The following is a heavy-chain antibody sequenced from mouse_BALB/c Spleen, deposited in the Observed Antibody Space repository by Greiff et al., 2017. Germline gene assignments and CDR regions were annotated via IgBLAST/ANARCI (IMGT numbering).Heavy chain of an antibody. CDR3: ARKAGTLAMDY. Sequence: QVQLQQSGPELVRPGVSVKISCKGSGYTFTDYAMHWVKQSHAKSLEWIGVISTYYGNTNYNQKFKGKATMTVDKSSSTAYMELARSTSEDSAIYYCARKAGTLAMDYWGQGTSVTVSS. V-gene: IGHV1-67*01. CDR2: ISTYYGNT. J-gene: IGHJ4*01. D-gene: IGHD4-1*01. CDR1: GYTFTDYA.